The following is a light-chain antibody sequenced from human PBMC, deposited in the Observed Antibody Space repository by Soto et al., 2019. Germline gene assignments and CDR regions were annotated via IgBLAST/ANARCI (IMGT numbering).Light chain of an antibody. Sequence: DIVMTQSPLSLPVTPGEPASISCRSSQSLLHSNGYNYLDWYLQKPGQSPQLLIYLGSNRASGVPDRFSGSGSGTYFTLKISRVEAEDFGVYYCIQTLQTPLTFGGGTKV. CDR1: QSLLHSNGYNY. J-gene: IGKJ4*01. CDR3: IQTLQTPLT. CDR2: LGS. V-gene: IGKV2-28*01.